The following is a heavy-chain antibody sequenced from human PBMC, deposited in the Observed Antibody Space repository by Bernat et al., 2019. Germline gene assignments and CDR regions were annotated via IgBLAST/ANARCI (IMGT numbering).Heavy chain of an antibody. CDR3: AKERPTTTAFDI. V-gene: IGHV3-23*01. D-gene: IGHD5-24*01. Sequence: EVQLLESGGGLVQPGGSLRLSCAASGFTFSTYPMTWVRQAPGKGLEWVSLISGSGGSTYYADSVKGRFTISRDNSKNTLFLQINSLRAEDTAVYYCAKERPTTTAFDIWGLGTLVTVSS. CDR1: GFTFSTYP. J-gene: IGHJ3*02. CDR2: ISGSGGST.